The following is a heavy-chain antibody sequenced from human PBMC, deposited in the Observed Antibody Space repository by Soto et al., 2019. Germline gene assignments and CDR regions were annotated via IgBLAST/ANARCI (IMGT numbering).Heavy chain of an antibody. Sequence: SETLSLTCTVSGGSVSTGSYDWSWIRQPPGKGLEWIGKIFFTGSAHYNPSLRNRVTMSVDTSKDQFSLTLTSVTDAATAVYYCARDGHGMDVWGQGTTVTGSS. CDR2: IFFTGSA. CDR3: ARDGHGMDV. CDR1: GGSVSTGSYD. V-gene: IGHV4-61*01. J-gene: IGHJ6*02.